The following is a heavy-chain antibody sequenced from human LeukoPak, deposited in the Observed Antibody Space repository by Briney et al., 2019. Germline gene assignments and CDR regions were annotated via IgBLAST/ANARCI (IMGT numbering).Heavy chain of an antibody. Sequence: GASVKVSCKASGYTFTSYGISWVRQAPGQGFEWMGWISAYNGNTNYAQKLQGRVTMTTDTSTSTAYMELRSLRSDDTAVYYCARDSVRDYYDSSGYYDYWGQGTLVTVS. CDR2: ISAYNGNT. CDR1: GYTFTSYG. J-gene: IGHJ4*02. D-gene: IGHD3-22*01. CDR3: ARDSVRDYYDSSGYYDY. V-gene: IGHV1-18*01.